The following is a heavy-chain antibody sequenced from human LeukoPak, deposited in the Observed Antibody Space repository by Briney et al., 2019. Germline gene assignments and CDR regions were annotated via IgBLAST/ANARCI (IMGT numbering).Heavy chain of an antibody. Sequence: ASVKVSCKASGYTFTSYGISWVRQAPGQRLEWMGWISAYNGNTNYAQKLQGGVTMTTDTSTSTAYMELRSLRSDDTAVYYCARRRWLTYCSSTSCPAYFDYWGQGTLVTVSS. CDR2: ISAYNGNT. J-gene: IGHJ4*02. CDR3: ARRRWLTYCSSTSCPAYFDY. D-gene: IGHD2-2*01. CDR1: GYTFTSYG. V-gene: IGHV1-18*01.